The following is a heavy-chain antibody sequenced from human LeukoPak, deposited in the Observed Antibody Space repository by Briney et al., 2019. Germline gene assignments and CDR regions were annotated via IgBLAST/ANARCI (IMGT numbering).Heavy chain of an antibody. CDR2: ISGSSGST. CDR1: GFTFSNYA. CDR3: ARDTGTVTTREPDAFDI. D-gene: IGHD4-17*01. Sequence: GGSLRLSCAASGFTFSNYAMSWVRQAPGKGLEWVSAISGSSGSTYYADSVKGRFTISRDNSKNTLYLQMNSLRAEDTAVYYCARDTGTVTTREPDAFDIWGQGTMVTVSS. V-gene: IGHV3-23*01. J-gene: IGHJ3*02.